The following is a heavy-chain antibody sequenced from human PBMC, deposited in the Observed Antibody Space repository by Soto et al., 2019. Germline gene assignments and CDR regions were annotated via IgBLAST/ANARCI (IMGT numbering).Heavy chain of an antibody. D-gene: IGHD3-10*01. CDR2: IYYSGST. J-gene: IGHJ4*02. CDR1: GGSISSYY. Sequence: PSETLSLTCTVSGGSISSYYWSWIRQPPGKGLEWIGYIYYSGSTNYNPSLKSRVTISVDTSKNQFSLKLSSVTAADTAVYYCARTYGSGSYPFVYWGQGTLVTVS. V-gene: IGHV4-59*01. CDR3: ARTYGSGSYPFVY.